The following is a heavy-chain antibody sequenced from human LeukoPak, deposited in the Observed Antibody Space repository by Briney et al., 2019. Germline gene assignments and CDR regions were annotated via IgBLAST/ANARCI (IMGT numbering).Heavy chain of an antibody. CDR3: ARAEGNDYGGIHRLWAFDI. CDR2: ISSSGITI. Sequence: PGGSLRLSCAASGFTFSDYYMSWIRQAPGKGLEWVSYISSSGITIYYADSVKGRFTISRDNAKNSLYLQINSLRAEDTAVYYCARAEGNDYGGIHRLWAFDIWGQGTMVTVSS. V-gene: IGHV3-11*04. D-gene: IGHD4-23*01. CDR1: GFTFSDYY. J-gene: IGHJ3*02.